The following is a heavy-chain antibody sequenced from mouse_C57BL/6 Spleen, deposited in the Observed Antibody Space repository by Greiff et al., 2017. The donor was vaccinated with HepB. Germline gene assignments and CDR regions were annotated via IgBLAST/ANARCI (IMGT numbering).Heavy chain of an antibody. CDR1: GYAFSSSW. J-gene: IGHJ4*01. CDR3: ARSWRNYNYYAMDY. Sequence: VKLVESGPELVKPGASVKISCKASGYAFSSSWMNWVKQRPGKGLEWIGRIYPGDGDTNYNGKFKGNATLTADKSSSTAYMQLSSRTSEDSAVYFCARSWRNYNYYAMDYCGQGTSVTVSS. D-gene: IGHD2-1*01. CDR2: IYPGDGDT. V-gene: IGHV1-82*01.